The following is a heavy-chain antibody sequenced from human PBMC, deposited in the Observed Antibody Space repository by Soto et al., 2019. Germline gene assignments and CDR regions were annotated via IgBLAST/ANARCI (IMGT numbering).Heavy chain of an antibody. Sequence: PGGSLRLSCAASGFTFSSYSMNWVRQAPGKGLEWVSSISSSSSYIYYADSVKGRFTISRDNAKNSLYLQVNSLRAEDTAVYYCARSELHYFDYWGQGTLVTASS. CDR1: GFTFSSYS. J-gene: IGHJ4*02. D-gene: IGHD1-7*01. V-gene: IGHV3-21*01. CDR2: ISSSSSYI. CDR3: ARSELHYFDY.